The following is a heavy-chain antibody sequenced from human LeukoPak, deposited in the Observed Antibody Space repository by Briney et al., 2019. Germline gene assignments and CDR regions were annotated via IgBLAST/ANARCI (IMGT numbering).Heavy chain of an antibody. Sequence: GGSLRLSCAASGFPFSDYGMYWVRQAPGKGLEWLAVISHDGSNKYYADSVKGRITISRDNSMNTLYLQMNSLRAEDTAVYYCAKVRWGSDNALDSWGQGTPVTGSS. J-gene: IGHJ4*02. D-gene: IGHD3-16*01. CDR2: ISHDGSNK. CDR3: AKVRWGSDNALDS. CDR1: GFPFSDYG. V-gene: IGHV3-30*18.